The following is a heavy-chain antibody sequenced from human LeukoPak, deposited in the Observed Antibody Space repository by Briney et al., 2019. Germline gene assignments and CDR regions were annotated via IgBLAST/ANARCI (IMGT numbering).Heavy chain of an antibody. D-gene: IGHD3-9*01. Sequence: PGGSLRLSCAASGFTFSSYGMSWVRQAPGKGLEWVSAISGSGGSTYYADSVKGRFTISRDNSKNTLYLQMNSLRAEDTAVYYCAKDPSRRIFDWLSYYFDYWGQGTLATVSS. CDR3: AKDPSRRIFDWLSYYFDY. CDR1: GFTFSSYG. V-gene: IGHV3-23*01. J-gene: IGHJ4*02. CDR2: ISGSGGST.